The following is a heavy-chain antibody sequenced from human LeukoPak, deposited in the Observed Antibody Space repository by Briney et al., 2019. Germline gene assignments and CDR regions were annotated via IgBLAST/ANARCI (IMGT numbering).Heavy chain of an antibody. CDR3: AKDDGWLQYNY. V-gene: IGHV3-23*01. J-gene: IGHJ4*02. CDR1: GFTFRSYA. D-gene: IGHD5-24*01. CDR2: ISGSGEST. Sequence: GGSLRLSCAASGFTFRSYAMSWVRQAPGKGLEWVSAISGSGESTYYADSVKGRFTISRDNSKNTVYLQMNSLRAEDTAVYYCAKDDGWLQYNYWGQGTLVTVSS.